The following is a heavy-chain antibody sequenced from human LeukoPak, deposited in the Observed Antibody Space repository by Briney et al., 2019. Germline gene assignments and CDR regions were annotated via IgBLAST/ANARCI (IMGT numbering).Heavy chain of an antibody. CDR1: GFTFSSYS. Sequence: PGGSLRLSCAASGFTFSSYSMNWVRQAPGKGLEWVSGINWNGGSTGYTDSVKGRFTISRDNAKNSLYLQMNSLRAEDTALYYCARRAYGDYVYYYYYMDVWGKGTTVTVSS. V-gene: IGHV3-20*04. D-gene: IGHD4-17*01. CDR3: ARRAYGDYVYYYYYMDV. J-gene: IGHJ6*03. CDR2: INWNGGST.